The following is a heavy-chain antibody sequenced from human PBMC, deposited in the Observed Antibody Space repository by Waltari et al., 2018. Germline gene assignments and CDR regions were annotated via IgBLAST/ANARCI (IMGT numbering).Heavy chain of an antibody. CDR3: ARDRGRGLYFDS. CDR1: GDSMTEHYW. Sequence: QLQLQQSGPGLVKPSESLSLTCGASGDSMTEHYWWRWVRQSPEKGLEWIGQINRSGRTYYNPSLESRVSVSMDTSNNKFFLKLSSAIAADTAVYYCARDRGRGLYFDSWGQGTLVTVSP. V-gene: IGHV4-4*02. CDR2: INRSGRT. J-gene: IGHJ4*02. D-gene: IGHD2-15*01.